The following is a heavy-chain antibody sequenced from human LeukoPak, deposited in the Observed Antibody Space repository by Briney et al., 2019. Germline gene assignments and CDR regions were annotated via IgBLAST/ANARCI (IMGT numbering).Heavy chain of an antibody. CDR2: IKQDGSEK. J-gene: IGHJ4*02. V-gene: IGHV3-7*01. CDR3: AKEPNHSSGYWV. CDR1: GFTFSSYW. D-gene: IGHD3-22*01. Sequence: PGGSLRLSCAASGFTFSSYWMSWVRQAPGKGLEWVANIKQDGSEKYYVDSVKGRFTISRDNTKNSLSLQMNSLRAEDTAVYYCAKEPNHSSGYWVWGQGTLVTVSS.